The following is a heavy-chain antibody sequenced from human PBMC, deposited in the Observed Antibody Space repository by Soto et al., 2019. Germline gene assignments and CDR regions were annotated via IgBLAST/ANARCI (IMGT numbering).Heavy chain of an antibody. Sequence: SLRLSCAASGFTFDDYTMHWVRQAPGKGLEWVSLISWDGGSTYYADSVKGRFTISRDNSKNSLYLQMNSLRTEDTALYYCAKGLRDYYYYYGMDVWGQGTTVTVSS. D-gene: IGHD4-17*01. CDR1: GFTFDDYT. CDR3: AKGLRDYYYYYGMDV. J-gene: IGHJ6*02. CDR2: ISWDGGST. V-gene: IGHV3-43*01.